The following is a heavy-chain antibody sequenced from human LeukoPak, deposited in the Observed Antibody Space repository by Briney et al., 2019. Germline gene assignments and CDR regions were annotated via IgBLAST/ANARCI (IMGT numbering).Heavy chain of an antibody. CDR1: GFTFSNAW. CDR2: IKSKTDGGTT. CDR3: TTDLWIAVAGSG. Sequence: GGSLRLSCAASGFTFSNAWMSWVRQAPGKGLEWVGRIKSKTDGGTTDNAAPVKGRFTISRDDSKNTLYLQMNSLKTEDTAVYYCTTDLWIAVAGSGWGQGTLVTVSS. J-gene: IGHJ4*02. D-gene: IGHD6-19*01. V-gene: IGHV3-15*01.